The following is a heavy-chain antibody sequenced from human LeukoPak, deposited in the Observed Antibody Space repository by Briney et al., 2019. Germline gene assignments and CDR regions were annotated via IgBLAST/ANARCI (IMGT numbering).Heavy chain of an antibody. Sequence: ASVKVSCKASGGTFSSYAISWVRQAPGQGLEWMGGIIPIFGTANYAQKFQGRVTITTDESTSTAYMELSSLRSEDTAVYYCALAQDCSGGSCYSYYMDVWGKGTTVTVSS. J-gene: IGHJ6*03. CDR2: IIPIFGTA. D-gene: IGHD2-15*01. V-gene: IGHV1-69*05. CDR1: GGTFSSYA. CDR3: ALAQDCSGGSCYSYYMDV.